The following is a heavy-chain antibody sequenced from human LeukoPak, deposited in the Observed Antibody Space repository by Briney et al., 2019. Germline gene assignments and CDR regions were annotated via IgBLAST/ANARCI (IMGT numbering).Heavy chain of an antibody. V-gene: IGHV3-21*01. Sequence: GGSLRLSCAASGFTFSSYSMNWVRQAPGKGLEWVSSISSYSSYIHYADSLKGRFTISRDNAKNSLYLQMNSLRAEDTALYYCARDPPGGETVAGRLDYWGQGTLVTVSS. J-gene: IGHJ4*02. D-gene: IGHD6-19*01. CDR1: GFTFSSYS. CDR2: ISSYSSYI. CDR3: ARDPPGGETVAGRLDY.